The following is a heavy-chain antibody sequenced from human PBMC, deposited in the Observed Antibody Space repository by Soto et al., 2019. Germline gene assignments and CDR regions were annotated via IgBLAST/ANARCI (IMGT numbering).Heavy chain of an antibody. CDR1: GYTFTSYG. Sequence: QVQLVQSGPEVEKPGASVKVSCKTSGYTFTSYGISWVRQAPGQGLEWMGWISTDKGKTNYAQKFXXRXTTXTDTSTSTAYMELRSLTSDDTAVYYCAPRSPAFDYWGQGTLVTVS. CDR2: ISTDKGKT. CDR3: APRSPAFDY. J-gene: IGHJ4*02. V-gene: IGHV1-18*01.